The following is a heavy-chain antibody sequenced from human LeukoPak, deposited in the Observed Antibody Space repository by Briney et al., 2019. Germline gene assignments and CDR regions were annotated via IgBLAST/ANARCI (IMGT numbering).Heavy chain of an antibody. CDR1: GFTFSGYE. V-gene: IGHV3-48*03. Sequence: GGSLRLSCAASGFTFSGYEMNWVRQAPGKGLEWVSYISSSGTTIYYADSVKGRFTISRDNSKNTLYLQMNSLRAEDTAVYYCARVASAVAVAGTFGFDYWGQGTLVTVSS. CDR2: ISSSGTTI. J-gene: IGHJ4*02. CDR3: ARVASAVAVAGTFGFDY. D-gene: IGHD6-19*01.